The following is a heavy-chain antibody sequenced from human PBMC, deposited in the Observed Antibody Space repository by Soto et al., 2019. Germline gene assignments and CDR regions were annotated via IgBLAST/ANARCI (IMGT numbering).Heavy chain of an antibody. CDR1: GYTFTSYG. Sequence: ASVKVSCKASGYTFTSYGISWVRQAPGQGLEWMGWISAYNGNTNYAQKLQGRVTMTTDTSTSTAYMELRSLRSDDTAVYYCARTDVVAASGNNWFDPWGQGTLVTVSS. CDR2: ISAYNGNT. D-gene: IGHD6-13*01. CDR3: ARTDVVAASGNNWFDP. J-gene: IGHJ5*02. V-gene: IGHV1-18*01.